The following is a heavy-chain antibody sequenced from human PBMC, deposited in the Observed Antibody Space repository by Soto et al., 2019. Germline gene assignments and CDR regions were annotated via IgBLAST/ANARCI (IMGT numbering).Heavy chain of an antibody. J-gene: IGHJ4*02. D-gene: IGHD5-18*01. Sequence: EVQLVESGGGLVQPGGSLRLSCAASGFMFSAYWMSWVRQAPGQGPEWVANIHGDGGKIYYVDSVKGRFTISRDNAKRSLYLQMNSLRAEDAAVYYCARDFYGGYTYGPGDSWGQGALVAVSS. V-gene: IGHV3-7*01. CDR3: ARDFYGGYTYGPGDS. CDR2: IHGDGGKI. CDR1: GFMFSAYW.